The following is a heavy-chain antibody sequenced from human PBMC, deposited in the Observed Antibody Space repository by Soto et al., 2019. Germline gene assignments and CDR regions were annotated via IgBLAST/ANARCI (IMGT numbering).Heavy chain of an antibody. V-gene: IGHV3-43D*04. Sequence: GGSLRLSCAASGFTFEDYAMHWVRQVPGKGLEWVSLTNSDGTDSYYADSVKGRFTISRDNAKTTLYLQMDRLRPEDTALYFCAKSLYYYDSSPLDHWGQGTLVTVSS. CDR3: AKSLYYYDSSPLDH. J-gene: IGHJ4*02. D-gene: IGHD3-22*01. CDR2: TNSDGTDS. CDR1: GFTFEDYA.